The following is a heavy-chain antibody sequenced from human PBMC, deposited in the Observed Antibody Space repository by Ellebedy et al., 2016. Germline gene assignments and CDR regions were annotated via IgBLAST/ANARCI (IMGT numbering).Heavy chain of an antibody. CDR1: GGSIRSDNFF. J-gene: IGHJ6*01. V-gene: IGHV4-61*02. Sequence: SETLSLXXTVSGGSIRSDNFFWNWIRQPAGKGLEWIGRVYSRGSTTSSPSLASRVRMSVDTSKNQFSPEGKSVTAPDTAIYYLSRGESYYPFRMDVWGKGTTVTVSS. CDR3: SRGESYYPFRMDV. CDR2: VYSRGST.